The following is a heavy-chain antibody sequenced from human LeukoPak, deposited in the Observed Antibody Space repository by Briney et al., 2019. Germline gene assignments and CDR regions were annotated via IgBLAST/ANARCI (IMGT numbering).Heavy chain of an antibody. CDR3: AREGNRRAFDI. V-gene: IGHV3-7*01. Sequence: GGSLRLSCAASGFTFSNYWMSWVRQAPGKGLEWVANIKQDDTEKDYVDSVKGRFTISRDNAKNSLYLQMNSLRNEDTAVYYCAREGNRRAFDIWGQGTMVTASS. CDR1: GFTFSNYW. CDR2: IKQDDTEK. J-gene: IGHJ3*02. D-gene: IGHD1-14*01.